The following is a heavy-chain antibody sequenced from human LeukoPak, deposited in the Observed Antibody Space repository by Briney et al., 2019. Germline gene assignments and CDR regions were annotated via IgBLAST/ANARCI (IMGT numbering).Heavy chain of an antibody. J-gene: IGHJ1*01. CDR3: TRNSGWYGLS. V-gene: IGHV3-66*01. CDR2: MYSGGAT. CDR1: GFTVTSNY. Sequence: GGSLRLSCTASGFTVTSNYMSWVRQAPGKGLDWVSVMYSGGATNYAASVKGRFTISRDNSNNTLFLHLNSLRGEDTAVYYCTRNSGWYGLSWGQGTLVTVSS. D-gene: IGHD6-19*01.